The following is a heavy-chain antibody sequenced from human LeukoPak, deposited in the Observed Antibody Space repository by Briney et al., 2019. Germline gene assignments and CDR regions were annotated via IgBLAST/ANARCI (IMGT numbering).Heavy chain of an antibody. Sequence: ASVKVSCKASGYTFTSYYMRWVRQAPGQGLEWMGIINPSGGSTSYAQKFQDRVAMTRDTSTSTVYMQLSSLRSEDTAVYYCARGLTHYGDYDAYWGQGTLVTVSS. CDR3: ARGLTHYGDYDAY. J-gene: IGHJ4*02. CDR1: GYTFTSYY. D-gene: IGHD4-17*01. V-gene: IGHV1-46*01. CDR2: INPSGGST.